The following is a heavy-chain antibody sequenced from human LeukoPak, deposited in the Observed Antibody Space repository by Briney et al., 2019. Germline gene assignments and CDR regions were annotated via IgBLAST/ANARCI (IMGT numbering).Heavy chain of an antibody. CDR3: ARYHNGYDDY. CDR1: GGPISSSSYY. CDR2: IYYSGNT. D-gene: IGHD5-12*01. J-gene: IGHJ4*02. V-gene: IGHV4-39*07. Sequence: SETLSLTCTVSGGPISSSSYYWGWIRQPPGKGLEWIGSIYYSGNTYYNPSLKSRVTISTDTSKNQFSLKLSSVTAADTALYYCARYHNGYDDYWGQGTLFTVSS.